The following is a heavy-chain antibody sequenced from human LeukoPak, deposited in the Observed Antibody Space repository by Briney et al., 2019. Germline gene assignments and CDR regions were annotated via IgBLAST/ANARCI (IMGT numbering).Heavy chain of an antibody. CDR2: INHSGRV. Sequence: SGTLSLTCAVSGESFSYNYWTWVREPPGEGLEWIGDINHSGRVNYRPSLKSRVTISADTSKSQFSLKLNAVTAADTAVYYCARGLGPMSPSLDYWGQGSLVTVSS. D-gene: IGHD3-22*01. CDR3: ARGLGPMSPSLDY. CDR1: GESFSYNY. J-gene: IGHJ4*02. V-gene: IGHV4-34*01.